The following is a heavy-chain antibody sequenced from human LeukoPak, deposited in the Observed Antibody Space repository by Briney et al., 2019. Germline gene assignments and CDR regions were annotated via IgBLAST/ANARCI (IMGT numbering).Heavy chain of an antibody. V-gene: IGHV1-69*05. CDR3: ARDRDRSTMVRGISHWFDP. Sequence: SVKVSCKASGGTFSSYAISWVRQAPGQGLEWMGGIIPIFGTANYAQKFQGRVTITRDTSASTAYMELSSLRSEDTAVYYCARDRDRSTMVRGISHWFDPWGQGTLVTVSS. CDR2: IIPIFGTA. D-gene: IGHD3-10*01. J-gene: IGHJ5*02. CDR1: GGTFSSYA.